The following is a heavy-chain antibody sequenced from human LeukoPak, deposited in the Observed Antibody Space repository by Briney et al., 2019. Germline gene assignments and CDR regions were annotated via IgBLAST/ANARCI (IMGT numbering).Heavy chain of an antibody. V-gene: IGHV3-33*08. CDR2: IWYDGSNK. CDR1: EFTFSSYG. Sequence: GGSLRLSCAASEFTFSSYGMHWVRQAPGKGLEWVAVIWYDGSNKYYADSVKGRFTISRDNSKNTLYLQMNSLRAEDTAVYYCARDRKTVNYGMDVWGQGATVTVSS. J-gene: IGHJ6*02. D-gene: IGHD4-11*01. CDR3: ARDRKTVNYGMDV.